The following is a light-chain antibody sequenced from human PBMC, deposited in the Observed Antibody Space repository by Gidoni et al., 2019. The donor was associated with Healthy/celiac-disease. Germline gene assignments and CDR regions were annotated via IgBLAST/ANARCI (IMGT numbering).Light chain of an antibody. V-gene: IGKV3-11*01. Sequence: EIVLTPSPATLSLSPGERATLSCRASQSVSSYLAWYQQKPGQAPRLHIYDASNRATGIPARFSGSGSGTDFTLTISSLEPEDFAVYYCQQRSNWPYTFGQGTKLEIK. J-gene: IGKJ2*01. CDR1: QSVSSY. CDR3: QQRSNWPYT. CDR2: DAS.